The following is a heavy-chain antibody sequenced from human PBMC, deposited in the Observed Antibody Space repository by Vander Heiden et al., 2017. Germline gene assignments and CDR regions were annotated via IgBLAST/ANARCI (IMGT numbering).Heavy chain of an antibody. D-gene: IGHD3-3*01. Sequence: EVRLVASGGGLVQPGGSLRLSCAASGFTFSSYSMNWVRQAPGKGLEWVSYISSSSTTIYYADSVKGRFTISRDNAKNSLYLQMNSLRDEDTAVYYCARRYYDYYYYGMDVWGQGTTVTVSS. CDR1: GFTFSSYS. CDR2: ISSSSTTI. J-gene: IGHJ6*02. CDR3: ARRYYDYYYYGMDV. V-gene: IGHV3-48*02.